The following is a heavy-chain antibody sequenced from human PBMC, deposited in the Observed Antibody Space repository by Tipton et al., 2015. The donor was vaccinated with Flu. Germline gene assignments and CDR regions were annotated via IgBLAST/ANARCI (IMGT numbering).Heavy chain of an antibody. J-gene: IGHJ4*02. D-gene: IGHD1-7*01. CDR3: ARGGVDWTYDY. V-gene: IGHV4-59*01. CDR1: GGSINNYY. Sequence: TLSLTCTVSGGSINNYYWNWIRQSPGRGLEWIGYSYYSGSTIYNPSLKSRVNISIDTSKNQFFLKVTSVTAADASVYYCARGGVDWTYDYWGQGTLVTVSS. CDR2: SYYSGST.